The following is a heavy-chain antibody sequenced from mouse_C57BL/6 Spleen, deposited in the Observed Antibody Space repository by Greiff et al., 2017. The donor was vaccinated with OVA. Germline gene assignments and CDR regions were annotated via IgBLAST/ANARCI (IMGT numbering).Heavy chain of an antibody. CDR3: ARLTTVVADY. J-gene: IGHJ2*01. CDR2: IDPSDSYT. CDR1: GYTFTSYW. Sequence: QVQLQQPGAELVMPGASVKLSSKASGYTFTSYWMHWVKQRPGQGLEWIGEIDPSDSYTNYNQKFKGKSTLTVDKSSSTAYMQLSSLTSEDSAVYYCARLTTVVADYWGQGTTLTVSS. V-gene: IGHV1-69*01. D-gene: IGHD1-1*01.